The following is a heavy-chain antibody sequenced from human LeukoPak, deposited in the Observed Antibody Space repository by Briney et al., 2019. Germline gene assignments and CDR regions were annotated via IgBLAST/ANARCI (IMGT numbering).Heavy chain of an antibody. CDR2: ISAYNGNT. CDR1: GYTFTSYG. V-gene: IGHV1-18*01. Sequence: ASVKVSCKASGYTFTSYGISWVRQAPGQGLEWMGWISAYNGNTNYAQKLQGRVTMTTDTSTRTAYMELRSVRSDDTAVYYCARGREIFRYCSGGRCYGSNDYWGQGTLVT. J-gene: IGHJ4*02. CDR3: ARGREIFRYCSGGRCYGSNDY. D-gene: IGHD2-15*01.